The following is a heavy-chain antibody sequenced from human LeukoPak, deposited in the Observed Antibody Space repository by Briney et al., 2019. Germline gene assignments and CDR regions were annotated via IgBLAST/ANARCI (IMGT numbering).Heavy chain of an antibody. D-gene: IGHD3-9*01. CDR1: GFTFSSYA. V-gene: IGHV3-30*04. J-gene: IGHJ4*02. Sequence: PGGSLRLSCAASGFTFSSYAMHWVRQAPGKGLEWVAVISYDGSNKYYADSVKGRFTISRDNSKNTLYLQMNSLRAEDTAVYYCARGYDILTGPLDYWGQGTLVTVSS. CDR3: ARGYDILTGPLDY. CDR2: ISYDGSNK.